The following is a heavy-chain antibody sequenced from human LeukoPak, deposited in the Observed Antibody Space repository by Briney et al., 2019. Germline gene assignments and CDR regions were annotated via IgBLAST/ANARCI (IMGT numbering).Heavy chain of an antibody. J-gene: IGHJ4*02. Sequence: ASVKVSCKASGYTFTSYDINWVRQATGQGLGWMGWMNPNSGNTGYAQKFQGRVTMTRNTSISTAYMELSSLRSEDTAVYYCARIYKPWYYFDYWGQGTLVTVSS. V-gene: IGHV1-8*01. CDR2: MNPNSGNT. D-gene: IGHD5-12*01. CDR3: ARIYKPWYYFDY. CDR1: GYTFTSYD.